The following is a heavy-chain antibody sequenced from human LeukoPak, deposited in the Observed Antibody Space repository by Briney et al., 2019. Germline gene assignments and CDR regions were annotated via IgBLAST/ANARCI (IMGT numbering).Heavy chain of an antibody. V-gene: IGHV3-48*03. CDR3: AKDGSVLLWFGESDAFDI. CDR1: GFTFSSYE. D-gene: IGHD3-10*01. Sequence: PGGSLRLSCAASGFTFSSYEMNWVRQAPGKGLEWVSYIRSSGSIIFYADSVKGRFTISRDNSKNTLYLQMNRLRAEDTAVYYCAKDGSVLLWFGESDAFDIWGQGTMVTVSS. J-gene: IGHJ3*02. CDR2: IRSSGSII.